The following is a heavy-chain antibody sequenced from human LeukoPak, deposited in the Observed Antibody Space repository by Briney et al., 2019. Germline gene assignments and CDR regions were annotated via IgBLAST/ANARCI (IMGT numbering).Heavy chain of an antibody. CDR3: ARSSIAARGGWFDP. CDR1: GGSISSYY. V-gene: IGHV4-4*07. Sequence: PSETLSLTCTVSGGSISSYYWSWIRQPAGEGLEWIGHIYTSGSTNYNPSLKSRVTISVDTSKNQFSLKLSSVTAADTAVYYCARSSIAARGGWFDPWGQGTLVTVSS. CDR2: IYTSGST. J-gene: IGHJ5*02. D-gene: IGHD6-6*01.